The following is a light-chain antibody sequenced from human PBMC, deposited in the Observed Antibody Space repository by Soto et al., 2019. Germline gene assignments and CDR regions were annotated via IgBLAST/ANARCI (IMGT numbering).Light chain of an antibody. J-gene: IGKJ1*01. CDR3: QQSYNTPLT. CDR2: DAS. Sequence: IEVTQSPSSLAASVGDRVTITCRASQTISTYVNWYRQKSGAAPELLIYDASTLQSGVPSRFRGGGSGTDFTLTISSLQLDDFSPYYCQQSYNTPLTFGQGTQVEIK. V-gene: IGKV1-39*01. CDR1: QTISTY.